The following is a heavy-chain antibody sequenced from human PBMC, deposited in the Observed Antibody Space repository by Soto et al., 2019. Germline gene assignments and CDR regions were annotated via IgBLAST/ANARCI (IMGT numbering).Heavy chain of an antibody. Sequence: QVQLVESGGGVVQPGRSLRLSCAASGFTFSSYGMHWVRQAPGKGLEWVAVIWYDGSNKYYADSVKGRFTISRDNSMNTLYLQMNSLRAEDTAVYYCASTRAYDYIWGSYPQLDYWGQGTLVTVSS. V-gene: IGHV3-33*01. CDR1: GFTFSSYG. CDR2: IWYDGSNK. CDR3: ASTRAYDYIWGSYPQLDY. D-gene: IGHD3-16*02. J-gene: IGHJ4*02.